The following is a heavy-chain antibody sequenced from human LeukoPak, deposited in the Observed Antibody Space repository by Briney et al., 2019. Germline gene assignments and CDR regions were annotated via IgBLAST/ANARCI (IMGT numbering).Heavy chain of an antibody. D-gene: IGHD2-21*01. CDR2: INSDGINT. J-gene: IGHJ4*02. CDR3: ASIADFDY. Sequence: GGSLRLSCAASGFTFSNYWMHWVRQAPGKGLVWVSRINSDGINTSYADSVKGRFTISRDNAKNTLNLQMNSLRAEDTAVYYCASIADFDYWGQGTLVTVSS. CDR1: GFTFSNYW. V-gene: IGHV3-74*01.